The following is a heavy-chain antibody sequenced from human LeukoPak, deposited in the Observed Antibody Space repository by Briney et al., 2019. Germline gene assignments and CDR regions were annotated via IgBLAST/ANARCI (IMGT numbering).Heavy chain of an antibody. D-gene: IGHD3-9*01. V-gene: IGHV1-8*02. Sequence: ALVKVSCKASGYTFTSYDINWVRQVTGQGLEWMGWMNPNSGNTGYAQKFQGRVTMTRNTSISTAYMELSSLRSEDTAVYYCARDQRRYDILTGSTYYYYYMDVWGKGTTVTVSS. CDR2: MNPNSGNT. CDR1: GYTFTSYD. CDR3: ARDQRRYDILTGSTYYYYYMDV. J-gene: IGHJ6*03.